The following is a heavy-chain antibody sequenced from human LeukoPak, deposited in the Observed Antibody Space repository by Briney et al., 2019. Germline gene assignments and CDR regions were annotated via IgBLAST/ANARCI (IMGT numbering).Heavy chain of an antibody. Sequence: PGGSLRLSCAASGFTFSSYGMHWVRQAPGKGLEWVAVISYDGSNKYYADSVKGRFTISRDNSKNTLYLQMNSLRAEDTAVYYCAKSHYCSSTSCYHDKPVDYWGQGTLVTVSS. CDR3: AKSHYCSSTSCYHDKPVDY. D-gene: IGHD2-2*01. J-gene: IGHJ4*02. CDR2: ISYDGSNK. CDR1: GFTFSSYG. V-gene: IGHV3-30*18.